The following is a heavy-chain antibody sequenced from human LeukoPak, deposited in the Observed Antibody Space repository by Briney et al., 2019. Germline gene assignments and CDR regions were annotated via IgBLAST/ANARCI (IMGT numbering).Heavy chain of an antibody. CDR3: VRANYFDY. CDR2: IYYSGST. CDR1: GGSISSYY. V-gene: IGHV4-59*01. J-gene: IGHJ4*02. Sequence: ASETLSLTCTVSGGSISSYYWSWIRQPPGKGLEWIGDIYYSGSTNYNPSLKSRVTISVDTSKNQFSLKLSSVTAADTAVYYCVRANYFDYWGQGTLVTVSS.